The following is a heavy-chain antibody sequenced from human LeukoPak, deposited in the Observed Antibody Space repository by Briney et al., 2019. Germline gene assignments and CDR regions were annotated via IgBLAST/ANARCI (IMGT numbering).Heavy chain of an antibody. J-gene: IGHJ4*02. Sequence: SETLSLTCTVSGGSISSGGYYWSWIRQPPGKGLEWIGYIYHSGSTYYNPSLKSRVTISVDRSKNQFSLKLSSVTAADTAVYYCARGGDIVGANYFDYWGQGTLVTVSS. CDR3: ARGGDIVGANYFDY. CDR2: IYHSGST. V-gene: IGHV4-30-2*01. D-gene: IGHD1-26*01. CDR1: GGSISSGGYY.